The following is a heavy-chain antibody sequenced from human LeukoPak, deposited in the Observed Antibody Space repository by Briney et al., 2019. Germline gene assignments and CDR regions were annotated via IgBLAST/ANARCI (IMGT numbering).Heavy chain of an antibody. CDR2: IYYSGST. Sequence: SETLSLTCTVSGGSISSSSYYWGWIRQPPGKGLEWIGSIYYSGSTYYNPSFKSRVTISVDTSKNQFSLKLSSVTAAGTAVYYCARNAYDILTGYYLFDYWGQGTLVTVSS. J-gene: IGHJ4*02. D-gene: IGHD3-9*01. CDR3: ARNAYDILTGYYLFDY. V-gene: IGHV4-39*01. CDR1: GGSISSSSYY.